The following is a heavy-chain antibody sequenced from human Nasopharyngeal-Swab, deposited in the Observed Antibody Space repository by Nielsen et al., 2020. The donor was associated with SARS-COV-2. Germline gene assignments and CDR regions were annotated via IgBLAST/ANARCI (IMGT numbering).Heavy chain of an antibody. CDR3: TRDRGSGYFDS. D-gene: IGHD3-3*01. CDR1: GYTFIGYY. J-gene: IGHJ4*02. Sequence: ASVKVSCKTSGYTFIGYYIHWVRQAPGQGLEWMVRFNPNSGGTTYAQELQGRVTMTGDTSISTAYMELSRVRSDDTAMYYCTRDRGSGYFDSWGQGTLVIVSS. CDR2: FNPNSGGT. V-gene: IGHV1-2*06.